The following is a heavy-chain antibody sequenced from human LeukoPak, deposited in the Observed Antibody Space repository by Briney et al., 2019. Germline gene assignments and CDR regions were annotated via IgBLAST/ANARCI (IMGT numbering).Heavy chain of an antibody. J-gene: IGHJ5*02. CDR1: GFTVSSNY. Sequence: QTGGSLRLSCAASGFTVSSNYMSWVRQAPGKGLEWVSVIYGGGSTYYADSVKGRFTISRDNSKNTLYLQMNSLRAEDTAVYYCAREYDSIGVFDPWGQGTLVTVSS. V-gene: IGHV3-66*01. D-gene: IGHD3-22*01. CDR2: IYGGGST. CDR3: AREYDSIGVFDP.